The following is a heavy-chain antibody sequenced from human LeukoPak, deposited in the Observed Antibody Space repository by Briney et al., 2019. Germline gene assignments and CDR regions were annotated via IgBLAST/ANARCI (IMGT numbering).Heavy chain of an antibody. J-gene: IGHJ4*02. V-gene: IGHV4-59*01. D-gene: IGHD2-15*01. CDR3: ARDPSGGSYMDV. CDR1: GGSISSYY. Sequence: SETLSLTCTVSGGSISSYYWSWIRQPPGKGLEWIGYIYYSGSTNYNPSLKSRVTISVDTSKNQFSLKLSSVTAADTAVYYCARDPSGGSYMDVWGQGTLVTVSS. CDR2: IYYSGST.